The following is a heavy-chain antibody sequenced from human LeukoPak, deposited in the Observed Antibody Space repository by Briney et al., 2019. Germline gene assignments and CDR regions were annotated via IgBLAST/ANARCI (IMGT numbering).Heavy chain of an antibody. D-gene: IGHD6-13*01. CDR2: ISSSSSYI. CDR1: GFTFSNYW. Sequence: GGSLRLSCAASGFTFSNYWMNWVRQAPGKGLEWVSSISSSSSYIYYADSVKGRFTISRDNAKNSLYLQMNSLRAEDTAVYYCAREISAAGDLFDYWGQGTLVTVSS. CDR3: AREISAAGDLFDY. V-gene: IGHV3-21*01. J-gene: IGHJ4*02.